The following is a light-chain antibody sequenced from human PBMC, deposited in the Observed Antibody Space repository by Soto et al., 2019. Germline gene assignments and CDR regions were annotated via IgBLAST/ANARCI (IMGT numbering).Light chain of an antibody. CDR2: DVS. CDR1: SSDVGRYNY. V-gene: IGLV2-14*01. CDR3: SSFTSSSTFV. J-gene: IGLJ1*01. Sequence: QSALAQPASVSGSPGQSITISCTGTSSDVGRYNYVSWFQQHPGKAPKLMIFDVSNWPSGVSDRFSGSKSGNTASLTISGLQAEDVADYYCSSFTSSSTFVFGTGTKLTVL.